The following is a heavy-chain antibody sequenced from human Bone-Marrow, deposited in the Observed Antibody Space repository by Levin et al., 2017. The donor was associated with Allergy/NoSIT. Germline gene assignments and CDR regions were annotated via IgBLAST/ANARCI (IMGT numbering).Heavy chain of an antibody. CDR2: ISDSGGST. J-gene: IGHJ6*02. Sequence: SCAASGFTFSSYAMSWVRQAPGKGLEWVSGISDSGGSTYYADSVKGRFTVSRDNSKNTLYLQMNSLRAEDTAVYYCAKAGSGSGSDYGMDVWGQGTTVTVSS. D-gene: IGHD3-10*01. CDR3: AKAGSGSGSDYGMDV. V-gene: IGHV3-23*01. CDR1: GFTFSSYA.